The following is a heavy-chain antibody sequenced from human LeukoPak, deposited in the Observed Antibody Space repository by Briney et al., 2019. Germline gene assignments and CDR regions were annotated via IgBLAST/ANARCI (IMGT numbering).Heavy chain of an antibody. CDR1: GYSISSGYY. D-gene: IGHD3-22*01. CDR2: IYHSGST. CDR3: ARVWGYTLYYVGSGETFDI. J-gene: IGHJ3*02. V-gene: IGHV4-38-2*02. Sequence: PSETLSLTCTVSGYSISSGYYWGWIRQPPGKGLEWIGSIYHSGSTYYNPSLKSRVTMSVDTCKNQFSLRLTSVTAADTAVYYCARVWGYTLYYVGSGETFDIWGQGTMVTVSS.